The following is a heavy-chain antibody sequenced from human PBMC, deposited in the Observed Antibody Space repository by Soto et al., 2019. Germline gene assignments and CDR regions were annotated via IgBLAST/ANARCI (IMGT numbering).Heavy chain of an antibody. J-gene: IGHJ6*02. Sequence: EVQLVESGGGLVQPGGSLRLSCAASGFSFSSYWMHWVRQVPGKGLVCVSRIKSDGSSTSYADSVKGRFTISRDNAKNTLYLQMNSLRAEDTAVYYCASSIYYFYGMDVWGQWTTVTVSS. CDR3: ASSIYYFYGMDV. V-gene: IGHV3-74*01. CDR1: GFSFSSYW. CDR2: IKSDGSST.